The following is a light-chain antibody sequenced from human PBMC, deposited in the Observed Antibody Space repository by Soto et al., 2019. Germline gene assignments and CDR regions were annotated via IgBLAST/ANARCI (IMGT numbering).Light chain of an antibody. J-gene: IGKJ1*01. V-gene: IGKV3-20*01. CDR1: QSVSSSY. CDR3: QQCGSSPS. CDR2: DTS. Sequence: EIVLTQSPGTLSLSPGERATLSCRASQSVSSSYLAWYQQKPGQAPRLLIYDTSSRATGIPDRFSGSGSGTVFTVAISRLEPEDFAVYYCQQCGSSPSFGQGTKVELK.